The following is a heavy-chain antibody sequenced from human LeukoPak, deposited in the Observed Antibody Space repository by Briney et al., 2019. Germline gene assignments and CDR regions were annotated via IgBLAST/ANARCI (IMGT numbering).Heavy chain of an antibody. CDR1: GGSFSGYY. D-gene: IGHD2-2*01. Sequence: SETLSLTCAVYGGSFSGYYWSWIRQPPGKGLEWIGEINHSGSTNYNPSLKSRVTISVDTSKNQFALKLSSVTAADTAVYYCARLGVRVVPAAVFDYWGQGTLVTVSS. CDR3: ARLGVRVVPAAVFDY. J-gene: IGHJ4*02. V-gene: IGHV4-34*01. CDR2: INHSGST.